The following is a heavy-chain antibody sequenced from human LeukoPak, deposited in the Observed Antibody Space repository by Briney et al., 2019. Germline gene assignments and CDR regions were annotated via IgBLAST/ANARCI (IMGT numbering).Heavy chain of an antibody. CDR2: INHSGST. D-gene: IGHD6-13*01. CDR3: ARAEITAGYSSSWQDY. CDR1: GGSISSSSYY. J-gene: IGHJ4*02. Sequence: SETLSLTCTVSGGSISSSSYYWSWIRQPPGKGLEWIGEINHSGSTNYNPSLKSRVTISVDTSKNQFSLKLSSVTAADTAVYYCARAEITAGYSSSWQDYWGQGTLVTVSS. V-gene: IGHV4-39*07.